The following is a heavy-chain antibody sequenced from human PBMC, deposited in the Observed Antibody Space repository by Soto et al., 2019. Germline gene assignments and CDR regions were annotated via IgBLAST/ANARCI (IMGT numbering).Heavy chain of an antibody. CDR1: GFTFSGYW. CDR3: ARARTSDSSGYFFAGI. Sequence: EVQLVESGGGLVQPGGSLRLSCAASGFTFSGYWMHWVRQGQGGGLVWVSRINSDGSSIAYADSGRGRFTISRDNAKNTWYLQMNSLRAEDTAVYYCARARTSDSSGYFFAGIWGQGTMVTVSS. V-gene: IGHV3-74*01. CDR2: INSDGSSI. J-gene: IGHJ3*02. D-gene: IGHD3-22*01.